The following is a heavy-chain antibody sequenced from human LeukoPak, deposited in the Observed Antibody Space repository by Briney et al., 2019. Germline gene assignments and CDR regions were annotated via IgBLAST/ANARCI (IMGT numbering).Heavy chain of an antibody. V-gene: IGHV3-48*03. CDR2: ISSSGSTI. CDR1: GFTFSSYE. Sequence: PGGSLRLSCAASGFTFSSYEMNWVRQAPGKGLEWVSYISSSGSTIYYADSVKGRFTISRDKAKNSLYLQMNSLRAEDTAVYYCARYDYSNYDDWFDPWGQGTLVTVSS. J-gene: IGHJ5*02. CDR3: ARYDYSNYDDWFDP. D-gene: IGHD4-11*01.